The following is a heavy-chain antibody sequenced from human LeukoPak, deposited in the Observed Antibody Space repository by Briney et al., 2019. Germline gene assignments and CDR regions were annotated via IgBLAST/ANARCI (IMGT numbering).Heavy chain of an antibody. Sequence: SETLSLTCTVSGGSVNSGSYYWSWIRQPPGKGLEWIGYIYYSGSTNYNPSLKSRVTISVDTSKNQFSLKLSSVTAADTAVYYCARSRDGCNPFDYWGQGTLVTVSS. D-gene: IGHD5-24*01. J-gene: IGHJ4*02. CDR2: IYYSGST. V-gene: IGHV4-61*01. CDR3: ARSRDGCNPFDY. CDR1: GGSVNSGSYY.